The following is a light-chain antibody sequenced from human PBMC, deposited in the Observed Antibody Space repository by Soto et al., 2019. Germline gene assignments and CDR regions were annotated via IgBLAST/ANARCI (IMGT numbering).Light chain of an antibody. CDR1: QTVASN. Sequence: EIVMTQSPASLSVSPGEGATLSCRASQTVASNLAWYQQKPGQGPRLLIHGASTSATGVPARFSGSGSGTDFTLTISSLQSEDFAVYYCQHYHNWPPQYTFGQGTKLQIK. CDR3: QHYHNWPPQYT. J-gene: IGKJ2*01. CDR2: GAS. V-gene: IGKV3-15*01.